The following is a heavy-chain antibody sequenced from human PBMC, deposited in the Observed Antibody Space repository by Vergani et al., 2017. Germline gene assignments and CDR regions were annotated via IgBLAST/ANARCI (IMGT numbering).Heavy chain of an antibody. CDR1: GFTFSSYS. D-gene: IGHD5-12*01. CDR3: VRARCSGPCFMSNWFDS. V-gene: IGHV3-74*02. CDR2: IKSDGSIT. J-gene: IGHJ5*01. Sequence: VRLVESGGGVVQPGGSLRLSCEASGFTFSSYSMHWVRQSPEKGLVWVSRIKSDGSITNYADSVKGRFTISRDNAKNTLYLEMNSLRGDDTAIYYCVRARCSGPCFMSNWFDSWGQGTLVTVSS.